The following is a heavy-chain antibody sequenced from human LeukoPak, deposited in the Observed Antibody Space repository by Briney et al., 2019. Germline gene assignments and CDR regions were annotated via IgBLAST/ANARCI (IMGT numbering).Heavy chain of an antibody. V-gene: IGHV4-59*12. CDR3: ARVFYGSGTWFDP. D-gene: IGHD3-10*01. Sequence: SETLSLTCTVSGGSISSYYWSWIRQPPGKGLEWIGYIYYSGSTYYNPSLKSRVTISVDRSKNQFSLKLSSVTAADTAVYYCARVFYGSGTWFDPWGQGTLVTVSS. CDR1: GGSISSYY. J-gene: IGHJ5*02. CDR2: IYYSGST.